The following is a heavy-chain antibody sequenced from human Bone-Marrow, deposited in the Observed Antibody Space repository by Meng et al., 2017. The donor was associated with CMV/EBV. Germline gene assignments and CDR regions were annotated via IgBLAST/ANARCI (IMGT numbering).Heavy chain of an antibody. V-gene: IGHV3-30-3*01. CDR1: GFTFSSYA. J-gene: IGHJ4*02. D-gene: IGHD3-10*01. CDR2: ISYDGSNK. CDR3: ARGKGRQY. Sequence: GGSLRLSCAASGFTFSSYAMHWVRQAPGKGLEWVAVISYDGSNKYYADSVKGRFTISRDNSKNTLYLQMNSLRAEDTAVYYRARGKGRQYWGQGTLVTVSS.